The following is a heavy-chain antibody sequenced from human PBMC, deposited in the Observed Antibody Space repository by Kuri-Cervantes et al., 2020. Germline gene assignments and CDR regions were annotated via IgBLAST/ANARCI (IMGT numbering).Heavy chain of an antibody. D-gene: IGHD6-19*01. CDR3: AKDLKQWLVLSI. Sequence: GGSLRLSCAASGFTFSSYGLHWVRQAPGKGLEWVAVIWYDGSNKYYADYVKGRFTISRDNSKNTLYLQMNSLRAEDTAVYYCAKDLKQWLVLSIWGQGTMVTVSS. CDR1: GFTFSSYG. J-gene: IGHJ3*02. CDR2: IWYDGSNK. V-gene: IGHV3-30*02.